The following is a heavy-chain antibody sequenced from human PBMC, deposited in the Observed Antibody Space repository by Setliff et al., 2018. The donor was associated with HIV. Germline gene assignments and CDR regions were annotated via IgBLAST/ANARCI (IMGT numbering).Heavy chain of an antibody. CDR2: INVGKGDT. D-gene: IGHD3-10*01. CDR3: ARGALLAVFDFDH. Sequence: GASVKVSCKAFGYTFTTYSLHWVRQAPGQSLEWMGWINVGKGDTKYSQEFQGRISITTDTSASTGYMELSSLRSDDTALYFCARGALLAVFDFDHWGHGTLVTVSS. CDR1: GYTFTTYS. J-gene: IGHJ4*01. V-gene: IGHV1-3*01.